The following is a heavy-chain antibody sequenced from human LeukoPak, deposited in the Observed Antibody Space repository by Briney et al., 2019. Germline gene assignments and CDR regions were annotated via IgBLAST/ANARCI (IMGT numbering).Heavy chain of an antibody. CDR1: GFRFCVYS. J-gene: IGHJ4*02. V-gene: IGHV3-48*01. Sequence: GGSLRLSCAASGFRFCVYSMTWVRQAPGKGLEWISHISGSSSIIYYADSVEGRFTISRDNARDSLYLQMSSLRAEDTAYYYCARWAQERHFDYWGQGTLVTVCS. CDR3: ARWAQERHFDY. D-gene: IGHD1-26*01. CDR2: ISGSSSII.